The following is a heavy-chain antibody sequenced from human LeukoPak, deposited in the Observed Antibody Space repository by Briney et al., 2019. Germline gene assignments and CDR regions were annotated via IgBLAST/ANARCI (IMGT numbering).Heavy chain of an antibody. CDR1: GFTFSSYS. Sequence: GGSLRLSCAASGFTFSSYSMTWVRQAPGKGLEWVSAISSSSSNIYYADSVKGQFTISRDNAKNSLYLQTNSLRAEDTAVYYCARDGVVVAATPDYYYYGMDVWGKGTTVTVSS. CDR3: ARDGVVVAATPDYYYYGMDV. CDR2: ISSSSSNI. J-gene: IGHJ6*04. V-gene: IGHV3-21*01. D-gene: IGHD2-15*01.